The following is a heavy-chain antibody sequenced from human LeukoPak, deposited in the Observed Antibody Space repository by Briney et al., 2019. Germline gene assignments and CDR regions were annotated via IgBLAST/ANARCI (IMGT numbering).Heavy chain of an antibody. CDR2: IIPIFGTA. D-gene: IGHD3-10*01. CDR3: AAWGYYGSGSYSSFDY. J-gene: IGHJ4*02. CDR1: GGTFSSYA. V-gene: IGHV1-69*13. Sequence: ASVKVSCKASGGTFSSYAISWVRQAPGQGLEWMGGIIPIFGTANYAQKFQGRVTITADESTSTAYMELSSLRSEDTAVYYCAAWGYYGSGSYSSFDYWGQGTLVTVSS.